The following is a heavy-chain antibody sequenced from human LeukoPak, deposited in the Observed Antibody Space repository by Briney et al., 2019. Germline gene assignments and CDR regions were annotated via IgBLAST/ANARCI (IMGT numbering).Heavy chain of an antibody. D-gene: IGHD2-8*01. CDR2: IWYDGSNK. J-gene: IGHJ4*02. Sequence: PGGSLRLSCAAPGITFSSFGMHWLRQAPGKGLEWVAFIWYDGSNKYYADSVKGRFTISRDNAKNSLYLQMNSLRAEDTAVYYCARESPEWRYFDYWGQGTLVTVSS. CDR3: ARESPEWRYFDY. CDR1: GITFSSFG. V-gene: IGHV3-33*01.